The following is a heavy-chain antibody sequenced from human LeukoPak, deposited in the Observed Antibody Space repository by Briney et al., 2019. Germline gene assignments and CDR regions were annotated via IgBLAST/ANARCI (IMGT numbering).Heavy chain of an antibody. CDR3: ATGYSSGWYFYFQH. D-gene: IGHD6-19*01. J-gene: IGHJ1*01. Sequence: GGSLRLSCAASGFTFSSYWMSWVRQAPGKGLEWVANIKQDGSEKNYVDSVKGRFTISRDNAKNSLSLRMNSLRAEDTAVYYCATGYSSGWYFYFQHWGQGSLVSVSS. CDR2: IKQDGSEK. CDR1: GFTFSSYW. V-gene: IGHV3-7*01.